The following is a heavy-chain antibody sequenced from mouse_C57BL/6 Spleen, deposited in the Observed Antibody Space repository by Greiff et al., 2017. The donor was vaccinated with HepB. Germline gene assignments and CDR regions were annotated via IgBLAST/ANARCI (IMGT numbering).Heavy chain of an antibody. J-gene: IGHJ2*01. D-gene: IGHD2-3*01. CDR3: ARDPYDGYYEFYYFDY. CDR2: INPSSGYT. CDR1: GYTFTSYW. Sequence: VQLQQSGAELAKPGASVKLSCKASGYTFTSYWMHWVKQRPGQGLEWIGYINPSSGYTKYNQKFKDKATLTADKSSSTAYMHLSSLTYEDSAVYYCARDPYDGYYEFYYFDYWGQGTTLTVSS. V-gene: IGHV1-7*01.